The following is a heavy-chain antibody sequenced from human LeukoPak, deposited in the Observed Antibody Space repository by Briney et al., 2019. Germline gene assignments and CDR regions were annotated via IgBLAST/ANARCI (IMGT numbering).Heavy chain of an antibody. J-gene: IGHJ4*02. CDR3: ARVQRVAVAGTYPLAY. V-gene: IGHV1-8*01. CDR2: MNPNSGNT. CDR1: GYTFTSYD. Sequence: ASVKVSCKASGYTFTSYDINWVRQATGQGLEWMGWMNPNSGNTGYAQKFQGRVTMTRNTSISTAYMELSSLRSEDTAVYYCARVQRVAVAGTYPLAYWGQGTLVTVSS. D-gene: IGHD6-19*01.